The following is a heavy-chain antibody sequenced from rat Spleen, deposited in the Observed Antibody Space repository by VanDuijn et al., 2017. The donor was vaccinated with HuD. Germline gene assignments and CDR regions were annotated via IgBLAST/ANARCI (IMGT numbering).Heavy chain of an antibody. CDR1: GFTLSNYG. CDR3: ATAGTRISRFAY. V-gene: IGHV5-19*01. J-gene: IGHJ3*01. CDR2: ISPSGGIT. Sequence: EVQLVESGGGLVQPGRSLKLSCAASGFTLSNYGMHWIRQAPTRGLEWVASISPSGGITDYRDSVKGRFAISRDSAKSTLYLQVDSLGYEDTATYYCATAGTRISRFAYWGQGTLVTVSS. D-gene: IGHD1-4*01.